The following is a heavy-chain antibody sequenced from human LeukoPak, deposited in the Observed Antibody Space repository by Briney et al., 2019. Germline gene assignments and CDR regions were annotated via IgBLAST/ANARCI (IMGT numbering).Heavy chain of an antibody. CDR2: ISSRSSYI. D-gene: IGHD3-22*01. J-gene: IGHJ4*02. Sequence: GGSLRLSCAASGFTFSSYSMNWVRQAPGKGLEWVSSISSRSSYIYYADSVKGRFTIYRDNAQNSLYLQINSLRGEDTAVYYCARRAGDYSHPYDYWGQGTLVTVSS. CDR3: ARRAGDYSHPYDY. V-gene: IGHV3-21*01. CDR1: GFTFSSYS.